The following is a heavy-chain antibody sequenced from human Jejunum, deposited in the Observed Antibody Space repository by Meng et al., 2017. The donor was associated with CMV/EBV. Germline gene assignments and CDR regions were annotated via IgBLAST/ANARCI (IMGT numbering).Heavy chain of an antibody. Sequence: SGFSFHTIRMNWLRQAPGKALEWVANINDDGSETYSVDSVKGRFTISRDNANNSLYLQMDDLRAEDTAVYYCARMGYGFEFFDVWGQGTMVTVSS. J-gene: IGHJ3*01. CDR1: GFSFHTIR. D-gene: IGHD5-12*01. CDR3: ARMGYGFEFFDV. V-gene: IGHV3-7*01. CDR2: INDDGSET.